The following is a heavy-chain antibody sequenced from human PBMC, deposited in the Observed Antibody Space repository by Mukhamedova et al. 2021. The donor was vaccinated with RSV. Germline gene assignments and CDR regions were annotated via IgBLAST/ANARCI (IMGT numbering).Heavy chain of an antibody. CDR3: ARDGGGDYDFWSGPHYYYYGMDV. V-gene: IGHV4-39*07. Sequence: STYYNPSLKSRVTISVDTSKNQFSLKLSSVTAADTAVYYCARDGGGDYDFWSGPHYYYYGMDV. CDR2: ST. J-gene: IGHJ6*01. D-gene: IGHD3-3*01.